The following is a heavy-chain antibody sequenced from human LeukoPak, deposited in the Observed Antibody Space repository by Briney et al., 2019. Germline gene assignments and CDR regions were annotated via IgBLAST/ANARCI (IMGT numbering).Heavy chain of an antibody. D-gene: IGHD3-22*01. V-gene: IGHV3-21*01. CDR1: GFTFSSYS. J-gene: IGHJ4*02. CDR2: ISSSRSYI. Sequence: GGSLRLSCAASGFTFSSYSMNWVRQAPGKGLEWVSSISSSRSYIYYADSVKGRFTISRDNAKNSLYLQMNSLRAEDTAVYCCARAVYYYDSSGSLNDYWGQGTLVTVSS. CDR3: ARAVYYYDSSGSLNDY.